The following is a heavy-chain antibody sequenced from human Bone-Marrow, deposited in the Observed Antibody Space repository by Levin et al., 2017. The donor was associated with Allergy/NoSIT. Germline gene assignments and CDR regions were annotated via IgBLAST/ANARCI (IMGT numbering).Heavy chain of an antibody. CDR2: IYPGDSHT. J-gene: IGHJ5*01. V-gene: IGHV5-51*01. Sequence: GGSLRLSCKGSGYSFPDFWIAWVRQMPGKGLEWMGIIYPGDSHTTYSPSFEGQVTISADKSISTAFLQWSSLKASDTGMYYCAKMITSFDWLESWGQGTLVTVSS. D-gene: IGHD1-20*01. CDR3: AKMITSFDWLES. CDR1: GYSFPDFW.